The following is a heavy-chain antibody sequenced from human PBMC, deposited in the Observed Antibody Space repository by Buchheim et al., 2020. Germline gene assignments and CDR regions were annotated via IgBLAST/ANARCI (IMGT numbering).Heavy chain of an antibody. V-gene: IGHV4-59*01. CDR3: AKKRSDNWFDP. CDR2: MDGSGRS. J-gene: IGHJ5*02. Sequence: QVQLQESGPGLVKPSETLSLTCSVSGGSIFTYYWSWIRQAPGKGMEWIGYMDGSGRSNYNPSLKSRVTISVAKSKTQFSMNLSSVTAADTAIYYCAKKRSDNWFDPWGQGTL. CDR1: GGSIFTYY.